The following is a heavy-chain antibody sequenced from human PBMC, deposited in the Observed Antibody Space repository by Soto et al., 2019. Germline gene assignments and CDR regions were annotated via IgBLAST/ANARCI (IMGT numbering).Heavy chain of an antibody. D-gene: IGHD6-6*01. Sequence: VGSLRLSCAASGFTFSSYWMSWVRQAPGKGLEWVANIKQDGSEKYYVGSVKGRFTISRDNAKNSLYLQMNSLRAEDTAVYYCASIAARFYYGMDVWGQGTTVTVSS. CDR3: ASIAARFYYGMDV. CDR1: GFTFSSYW. V-gene: IGHV3-7*01. CDR2: IKQDGSEK. J-gene: IGHJ6*02.